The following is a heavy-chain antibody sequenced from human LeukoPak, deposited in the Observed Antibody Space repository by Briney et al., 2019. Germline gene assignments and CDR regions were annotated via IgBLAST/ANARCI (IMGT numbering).Heavy chain of an antibody. Sequence: GGSLRLSCAASGFTFSSYAMSWVRQASGKGLEWVSAISGSGGSTYYADSVKGRFTISRDNSKNTLYLQMNSLRAEDTAVYYCAKDRERYCSSTSCSLYGGEYMDVWGKGTTVTVSS. D-gene: IGHD2-2*01. J-gene: IGHJ6*03. CDR3: AKDRERYCSSTSCSLYGGEYMDV. V-gene: IGHV3-23*01. CDR1: GFTFSSYA. CDR2: ISGSGGST.